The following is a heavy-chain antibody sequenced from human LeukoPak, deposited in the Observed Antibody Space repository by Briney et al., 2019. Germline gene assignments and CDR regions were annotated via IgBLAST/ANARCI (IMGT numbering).Heavy chain of an antibody. Sequence: SETLSLTCSVPGGSISSYYWSWIRQPPEKGLEWIGCIYYSGSTNYNPSLKSRVTISVDTSKNQFSLKLSSVTAADTAVYYCARHPSGSGWIRAAFDIWGQGTMVTVSS. D-gene: IGHD6-19*01. CDR3: ARHPSGSGWIRAAFDI. V-gene: IGHV4-59*08. CDR2: IYYSGST. J-gene: IGHJ3*02. CDR1: GGSISSYY.